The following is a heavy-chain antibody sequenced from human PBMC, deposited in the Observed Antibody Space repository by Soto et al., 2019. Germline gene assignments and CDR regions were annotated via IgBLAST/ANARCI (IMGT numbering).Heavy chain of an antibody. V-gene: IGHV4-39*07. J-gene: IGHJ4*02. CDR1: GGSISSGGYY. CDR3: ARAPKVSGSAQTRPDF. Sequence: PSETLSLTCTVSGGSISSGGYYWSWIRQPPGKGLEWIGEISPSGTTNYSPSLKSRVSISVDTSKNQFSLNLTSLTAADTAVYYCARAPKVSGSAQTRPDFWGQGSLVTVSS. D-gene: IGHD6-6*01. CDR2: ISPSGTT.